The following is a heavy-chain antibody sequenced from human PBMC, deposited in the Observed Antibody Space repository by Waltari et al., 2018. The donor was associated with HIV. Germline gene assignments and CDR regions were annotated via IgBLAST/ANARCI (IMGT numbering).Heavy chain of an antibody. J-gene: IGHJ4*02. CDR1: GFNFGAYA. D-gene: IGHD2-21*02. CDR2: IRSKPYGGKR. V-gene: IGHV3-49*03. CDR3: ARGVNLRCTGDCYSAY. Sequence: EVHLVESGGGLVQPGRSLRLSCKASGFNFGAYAVTWFRQAPGKGLGWVCFIRSKPYGGKREYAASVKGRFTISRDDSKNIAFLQMDSLKIEDTAVYYCARGVNLRCTGDCYSAYWGQGTLVTVSS.